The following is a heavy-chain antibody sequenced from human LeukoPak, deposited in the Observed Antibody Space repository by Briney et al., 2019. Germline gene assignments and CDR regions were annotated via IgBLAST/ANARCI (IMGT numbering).Heavy chain of an antibody. CDR2: MYYSGST. CDR1: GDSITGSSYY. V-gene: IGHV4-39*01. CDR3: ARQYYDSTGYYYFDY. Sequence: PSETLSLTCTVSGDSITGSSYYCGWVRQPPGKGLELIVSMYYSGSTYSNPSLKSRVTISADTSKNQFSLKLKSVTAADTAVYYCARQYYDSTGYYYFDYWGQGTLVTVSS. D-gene: IGHD3-22*01. J-gene: IGHJ4*02.